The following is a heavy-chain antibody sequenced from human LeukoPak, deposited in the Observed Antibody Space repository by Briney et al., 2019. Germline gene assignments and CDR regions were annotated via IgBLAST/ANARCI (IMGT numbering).Heavy chain of an antibody. J-gene: IGHJ4*02. CDR3: ARGLRDYVWGSYHYTGYFAY. CDR1: GGSFSGYY. CDR2: INHSGST. Sequence: SETLSLTCAIYGGSFSGYYWSWIRQPPGKGLEWIGEINHSGSTNYNPSLKSRVTISVDTSKNQFSLKLSSVTAADTAVYYCARGLRDYVWGSYHYTGYFAYWGQGTLVTVHS. D-gene: IGHD3-16*02. V-gene: IGHV4-34*01.